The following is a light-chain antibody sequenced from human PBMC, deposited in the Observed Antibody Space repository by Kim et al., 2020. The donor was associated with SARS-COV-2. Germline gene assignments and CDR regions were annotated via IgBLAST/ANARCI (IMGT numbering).Light chain of an antibody. CDR1: KFGDKY. V-gene: IGLV3-1*01. Sequence: SVSPGQTASITCSGVKFGDKYACWYQQKPGQSPVLVIYQDSKRPSGIPERFSGSNSGNTATLTISGTQAMDEADYYCQAWDISTVVFGGGTQLTVL. CDR3: QAWDISTVV. J-gene: IGLJ2*01. CDR2: QDS.